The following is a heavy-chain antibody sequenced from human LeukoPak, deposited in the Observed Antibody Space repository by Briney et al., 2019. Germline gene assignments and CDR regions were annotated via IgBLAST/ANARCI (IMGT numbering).Heavy chain of an antibody. J-gene: IGHJ5*02. V-gene: IGHV4-59*01. CDR2: IYYSGST. D-gene: IGHD3-3*01. Sequence: PSETLSLTCTVSGGSISSYYWSWIRQPPGKGLEWIGYIYYSGSTNYNPSLKSRVTISVDTSKNQFSLKLSSVTAADTAVYYCARTYYDFWSGQGFDPLGQGTLVTVSS. CDR1: GGSISSYY. CDR3: ARTYYDFWSGQGFDP.